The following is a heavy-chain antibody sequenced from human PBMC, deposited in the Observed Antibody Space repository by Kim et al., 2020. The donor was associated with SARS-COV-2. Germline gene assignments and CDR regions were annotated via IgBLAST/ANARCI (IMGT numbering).Heavy chain of an antibody. D-gene: IGHD1-1*01. CDR1: GGTFSSYA. J-gene: IGHJ6*02. CDR2: IIPIFGTA. Sequence: SVKVSCKASGGTFSSYAISWVRQAPGQGLEWMGGIIPIFGTANYAQKFQGRVTITADESTSTAYMELSSLRSEDTAVYYCARGTTGTTGYYYYYGMDVWGQGTTVTVSS. CDR3: ARGTTGTTGYYYYYGMDV. V-gene: IGHV1-69*13.